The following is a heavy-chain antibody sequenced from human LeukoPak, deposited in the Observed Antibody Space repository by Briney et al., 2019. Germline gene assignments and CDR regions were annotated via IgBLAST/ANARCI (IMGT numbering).Heavy chain of an antibody. V-gene: IGHV3-30-3*01. J-gene: IGHJ5*02. Sequence: GGSLRLSCAASGFTFSSYAMHWVRQAPGKGLEWVAVISSDGSNKYYADSVKGRFTISRDRSKNTVYLQMNSLRAEDTAVYYCASASLGVHPGGWFDPWGQGTLVTVSS. CDR3: ASASLGVHPGGWFDP. CDR1: GFTFSSYA. D-gene: IGHD3-10*01. CDR2: ISSDGSNK.